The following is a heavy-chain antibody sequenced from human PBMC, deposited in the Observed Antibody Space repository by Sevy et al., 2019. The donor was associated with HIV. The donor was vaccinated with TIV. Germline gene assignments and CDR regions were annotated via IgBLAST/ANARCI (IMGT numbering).Heavy chain of an antibody. Sequence: GGSLRLSCAASGFTFRSYSMNWVRQAPGMGLEWVSSISISSRNIYYADSMKGRFTISRDNAKNSLYLQMNSLRAEDTAVDYWARAPEENHDYFTGSFDYWGQGTLVTVSS. J-gene: IGHJ4*02. D-gene: IGHD3-16*01. CDR1: GFTFRSYS. V-gene: IGHV3-21*01. CDR2: ISISSRNI. CDR3: ARAPEENHDYFTGSFDY.